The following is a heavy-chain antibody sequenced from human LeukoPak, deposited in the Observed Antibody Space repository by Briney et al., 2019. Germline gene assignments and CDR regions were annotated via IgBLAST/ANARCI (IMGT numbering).Heavy chain of an antibody. V-gene: IGHV3-21*01. Sequence: GGSLRLSCAASGFTFSSYSMDWVRQAPGKGLEWVSSISSSSSYIYYADSVKGRFTISRDNAKNSLYLQMNSLRAEDTAVYYCASMRYGSGSYYFDYWGQGTLVTVSS. CDR2: ISSSSSYI. J-gene: IGHJ4*02. CDR1: GFTFSSYS. CDR3: ASMRYGSGSYYFDY. D-gene: IGHD3-10*01.